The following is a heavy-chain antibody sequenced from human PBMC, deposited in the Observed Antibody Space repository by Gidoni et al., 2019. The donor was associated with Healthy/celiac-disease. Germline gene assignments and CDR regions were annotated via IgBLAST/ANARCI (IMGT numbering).Heavy chain of an antibody. CDR2: INHSGST. J-gene: IGHJ6*03. CDR1: GGSFSGYY. D-gene: IGHD2-15*01. Sequence: QVQLQQWGAGLLKLSAPLSLTCAVYGGSFSGYYWSWIRQPPGKGLEWIGEINHSGSTNYNPSLKSRVTISVDTSKNQFSLKLSSVTAADTAVYYCARGYCSGGSCFPYYYYYMDVWGKGTTVTVSS. V-gene: IGHV4-34*01. CDR3: ARGYCSGGSCFPYYYYYMDV.